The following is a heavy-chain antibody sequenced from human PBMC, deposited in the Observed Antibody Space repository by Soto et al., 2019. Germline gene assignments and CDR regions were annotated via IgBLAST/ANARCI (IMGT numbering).Heavy chain of an antibody. J-gene: IGHJ4*02. D-gene: IGHD5-12*01. CDR3: AIEVGYDLRPY. CDR1: GFTVSSNY. V-gene: IGHV3-66*01. Sequence: GGSLRLSCAASGFTVSSNYMSWVRQAPGKGLEWVSVIYSGGSTYYADSVRGRFTISRDNSKNTLYLQMNSLRAEDTAVYYCAIEVGYDLRPYWGQGTLVTVSS. CDR2: IYSGGST.